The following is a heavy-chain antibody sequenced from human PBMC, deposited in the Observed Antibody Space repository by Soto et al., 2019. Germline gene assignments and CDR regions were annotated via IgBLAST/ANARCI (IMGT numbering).Heavy chain of an antibody. CDR3: ARDLGYDSSGYYRSYHYYGMDV. V-gene: IGHV1-18*01. CDR2: ISAYNGNT. J-gene: IGHJ6*02. D-gene: IGHD3-22*01. Sequence: ASVKVSCKASGYTFTSYGISWVRQAPGQGLEWMGWISAYNGNTNHAQKLQGRVTMTTDTSTSTAYMELRSLRSDDTAVYYCARDLGYDSSGYYRSYHYYGMDVWGQGTTVTVSS. CDR1: GYTFTSYG.